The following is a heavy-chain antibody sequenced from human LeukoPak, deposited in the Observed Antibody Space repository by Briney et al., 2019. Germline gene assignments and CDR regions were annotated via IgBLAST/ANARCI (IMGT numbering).Heavy chain of an antibody. J-gene: IGHJ4*02. D-gene: IGHD3-10*01. CDR1: GFTFRNYV. V-gene: IGHV3-30-3*01. CDR2: TSSDLNVK. Sequence: GGSLRLSCAASGFTFRNYVIHWVRQAPGKGLEWVAVTSSDLNVKLYADSVKGRFTISRDDSRSTLYLQMNSLRPEDTAIYYCAREGYYGSGSPPSLYFDYWGQGILVTVSS. CDR3: AREGYYGSGSPPSLYFDY.